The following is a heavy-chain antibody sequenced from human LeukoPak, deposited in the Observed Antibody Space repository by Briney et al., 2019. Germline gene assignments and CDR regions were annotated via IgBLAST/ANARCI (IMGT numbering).Heavy chain of an antibody. CDR1: GFTFSNYV. J-gene: IGHJ4*02. CDR3: AKGHSLGGFDY. CDR2: ISDSGGST. D-gene: IGHD6-13*01. V-gene: IGHV3-23*01. Sequence: GGSLRLSCTASGFTFSNYVMTWVRQAPGKGLEWVSGISDSGGSTYYADSVKGRFTISRDNSKNTVYLQINRLRAEDTAVYYCAKGHSLGGFDYWGQGTLVTVSS.